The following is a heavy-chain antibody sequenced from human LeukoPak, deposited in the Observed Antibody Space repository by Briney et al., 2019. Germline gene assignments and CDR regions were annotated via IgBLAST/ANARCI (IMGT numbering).Heavy chain of an antibody. CDR3: AAPRGTAEYDSSGYYFYYYGMDV. CDR2: INPNSGGT. J-gene: IGHJ6*02. V-gene: IGHV1-2*02. D-gene: IGHD3-22*01. CDR1: GYTFTGYY. Sequence: GASVKVSCKPSGYTFTGYYMHWVRQAPGQGLEWMGWINPNSGGTNYAQKFQGRVTMTRDTSISTAYMELSRLRSDDTAVYYCAAPRGTAEYDSSGYYFYYYGMDVWGQGTTVTVSS.